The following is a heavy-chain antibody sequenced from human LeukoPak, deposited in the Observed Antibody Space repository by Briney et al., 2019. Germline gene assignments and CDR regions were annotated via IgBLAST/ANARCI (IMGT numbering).Heavy chain of an antibody. Sequence: ASVKVSCKASGYTFTSYGISWVRQAPRQGIEWMGWISTYNGNTNYAQKLQGRVTITTDTSTSKAYMELSSLRSDDTAVYYCARYSGSPAYYYGMDVWGQGTTVTVSS. J-gene: IGHJ6*02. CDR3: ARYSGSPAYYYGMDV. V-gene: IGHV1-18*01. D-gene: IGHD1-26*01. CDR1: GYTFTSYG. CDR2: ISTYNGNT.